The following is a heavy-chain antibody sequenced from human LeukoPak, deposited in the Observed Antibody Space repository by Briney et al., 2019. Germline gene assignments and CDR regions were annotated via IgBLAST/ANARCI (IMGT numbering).Heavy chain of an antibody. V-gene: IGHV3-7*03. CDR1: GFSFSNYA. CDR3: TTGVRYFDLIKGDY. J-gene: IGHJ4*02. CDR2: IKQGGSEK. D-gene: IGHD3-9*01. Sequence: GGSLRLSCSASGFSFSNYAMYWVRQAPGKGLEWVANIKQGGSEKYYVDSVKGRFTISRDNAKNSLYLQMNSLKTEDTAVYYCTTGVRYFDLIKGDYWGQGTLVTVSS.